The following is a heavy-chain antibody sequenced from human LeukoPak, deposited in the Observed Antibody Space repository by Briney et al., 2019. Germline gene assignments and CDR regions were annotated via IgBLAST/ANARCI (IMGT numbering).Heavy chain of an antibody. D-gene: IGHD3-10*01. Sequence: SETLSLTCTVSGGSISSYYWSWIRQPPGKGLEWIGYIYYSGSTNYNPSLKSRVTISVDTSKNQFSLKLSSVTAADTAVYYCASSNLGSLGQFDPWGQGTLVTVSS. CDR1: GGSISSYY. CDR2: IYYSGST. CDR3: ASSNLGSLGQFDP. J-gene: IGHJ5*02. V-gene: IGHV4-59*01.